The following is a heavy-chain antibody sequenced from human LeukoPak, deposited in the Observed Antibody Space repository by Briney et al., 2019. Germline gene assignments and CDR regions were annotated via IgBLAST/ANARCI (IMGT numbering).Heavy chain of an antibody. CDR1: GGSISSGGYY. CDR2: IYYSGST. D-gene: IGHD2-21*01. CDR3: ARSIPAGAFDI. J-gene: IGHJ3*02. V-gene: IGHV4-31*03. Sequence: SETLSLTCTVSGGSISSGGYYWSWIRQHPGKGLEWIGYIYYSGSTYYNPSLKSRVTISVDTSKSQFSLKLSSVTAADTAVYYCARSIPAGAFDIWGQGTMVTVSS.